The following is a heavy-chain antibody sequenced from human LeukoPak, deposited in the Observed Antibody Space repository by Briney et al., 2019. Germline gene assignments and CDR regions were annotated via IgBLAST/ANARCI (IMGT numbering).Heavy chain of an antibody. D-gene: IGHD4-23*01. CDR3: ARDPNDGNTQLYLGGWFDP. CDR1: GFTFSSYW. CDR2: IKQDGSEK. J-gene: IGHJ5*02. V-gene: IGHV3-7*03. Sequence: GGSLRLSCAASGFTFSSYWMSWVRQAPGKGLEWVANIKQDGSEKYYVDSVKGRFTISRDNAKNSLYLQMNSLRAEDTAIYYCARDPNDGNTQLYLGGWFDPWGQGTLVTVSS.